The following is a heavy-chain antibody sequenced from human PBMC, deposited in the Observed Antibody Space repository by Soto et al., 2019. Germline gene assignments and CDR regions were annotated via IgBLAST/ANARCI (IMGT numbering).Heavy chain of an antibody. D-gene: IGHD2-2*01. J-gene: IGHJ4*02. Sequence: QVQLVQSGAEVKKPGSSVKVSCKASGGTFSSYTISWVRQAPGQGLEWMGRIIPILGIANYAQKFQGRVTITADKSTSTAYMELSSLRSEDTAVDYCASHFTLGYCSSTSCYLAYWGQGTLVTVSS. V-gene: IGHV1-69*02. CDR1: GGTFSSYT. CDR2: IIPILGIA. CDR3: ASHFTLGYCSSTSCYLAY.